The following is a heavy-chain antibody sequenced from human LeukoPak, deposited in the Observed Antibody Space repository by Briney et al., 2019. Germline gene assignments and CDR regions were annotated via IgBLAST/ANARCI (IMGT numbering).Heavy chain of an antibody. CDR2: INHSGST. D-gene: IGHD3-3*01. Sequence: SETLSLTCAVYGGSFSGYYWSWIRQPPGKGLEWIGEINHSGSTNYNPSLKSRVTISVDTSKNQFSLKLSSVTAADTAVYYCARDYYSTYYDFWSGYYTLNWFDPWGQGTLVTVSS. V-gene: IGHV4-34*01. CDR3: ARDYYSTYYDFWSGYYTLNWFDP. CDR1: GGSFSGYY. J-gene: IGHJ5*02.